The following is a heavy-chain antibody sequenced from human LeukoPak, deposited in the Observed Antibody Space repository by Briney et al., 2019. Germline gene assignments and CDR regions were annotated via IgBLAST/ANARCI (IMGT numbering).Heavy chain of an antibody. CDR1: GYTFTSYY. V-gene: IGHV1-46*01. Sequence: ASVKVSCKASGYTFTSYYMHWVRQAPGQGLEWMGIINPSGGSTSYAQKFQGRVTMTRDTSTSTVYMELSSLRPEDTAVYYCARSGGSWYASNYYYYGMDVWGKGTTVTVSS. CDR3: ARSGGSWYASNYYYYGMDV. CDR2: INPSGGST. J-gene: IGHJ6*04. D-gene: IGHD6-13*01.